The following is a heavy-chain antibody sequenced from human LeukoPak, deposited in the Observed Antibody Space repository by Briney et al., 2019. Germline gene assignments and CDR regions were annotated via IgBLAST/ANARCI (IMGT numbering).Heavy chain of an antibody. D-gene: IGHD6-13*01. Sequence: SETLSLTCTVSGYSISSDYYWGWIRQPPGKGLEWIGSIYHSGSTYYNPSLNSRVTISVDTSKNQFSLKLSSVTAADTAVYYCARAYSSSWYMNWFDPWGQGTLVTVSS. CDR1: GYSISSDYY. V-gene: IGHV4-38-2*02. J-gene: IGHJ5*02. CDR2: IYHSGST. CDR3: ARAYSSSWYMNWFDP.